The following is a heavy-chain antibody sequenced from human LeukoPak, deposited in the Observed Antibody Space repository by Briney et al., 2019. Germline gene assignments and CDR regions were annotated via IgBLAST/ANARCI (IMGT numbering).Heavy chain of an antibody. J-gene: IGHJ4*02. V-gene: IGHV1-69*05. CDR1: GGTFSSYA. Sequence: SVRVSCKASGGTFSSYAISWVRQAPGQGLEWMGRIIPIFGTANYAQKFQGRVTITTDESTSTAYMELSSLRSEDTAVYYCARATIAVAGSFDYWGQGTLVTVSS. CDR3: ARATIAVAGSFDY. D-gene: IGHD6-19*01. CDR2: IIPIFGTA.